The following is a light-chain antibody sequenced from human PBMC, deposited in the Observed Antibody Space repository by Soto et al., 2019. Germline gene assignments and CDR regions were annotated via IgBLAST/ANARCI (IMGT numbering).Light chain of an antibody. CDR2: DAS. V-gene: IGKV1-5*01. CDR1: QSISSW. Sequence: IHMTESPSTLSASVGDRVTITFRASQSISSWLAWYQQKPGKAPKLLIYDASSLESGVPSRFSGSGFGTEFILTISSLQPDDFATYYCQQYNILSTFGQGTKVDI. J-gene: IGKJ1*01. CDR3: QQYNILST.